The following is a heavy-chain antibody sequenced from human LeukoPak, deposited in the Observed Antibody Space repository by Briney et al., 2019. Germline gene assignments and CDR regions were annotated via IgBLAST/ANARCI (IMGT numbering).Heavy chain of an antibody. CDR2: IKQDGIEK. J-gene: IGHJ4*02. Sequence: HPGGSLRLSCAASGFTLSNHWMIWVRQAPGKGLECVANIKQDGIEKYYLDSVKGRFTISRDNAKNSVYLQMNSLRAEDTAVYYCAKDRPWRQGEFDLELELSGNYFDYWGQGTLVAVSP. D-gene: IGHD1-7*01. V-gene: IGHV3-7*01. CDR1: GFTLSNHW. CDR3: AKDRPWRQGEFDLELELSGNYFDY.